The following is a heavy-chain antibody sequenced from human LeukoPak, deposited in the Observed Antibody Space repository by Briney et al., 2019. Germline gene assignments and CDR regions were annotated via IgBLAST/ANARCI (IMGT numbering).Heavy chain of an antibody. CDR3: TRKQPRGY. Sequence: GGSLRLSCAASGFTFNTYVMTWVRQAPGKGLEWVSAISGGGQNTYYADSVKGRFTISRDNSKNTLYLQMNSLRAEDTAVYYCTRKQPRGYWGQGTLVTVSS. D-gene: IGHD6-13*01. CDR1: GFTFNTYV. J-gene: IGHJ4*02. CDR2: ISGGGQNT. V-gene: IGHV3-23*01.